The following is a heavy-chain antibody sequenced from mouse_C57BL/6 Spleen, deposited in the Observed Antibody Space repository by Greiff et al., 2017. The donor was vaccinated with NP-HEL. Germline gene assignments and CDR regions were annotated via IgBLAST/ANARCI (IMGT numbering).Heavy chain of an antibody. Sequence: EVQLQQSGPELVKPGASVKISCKASGYTFTDYYMNWVKQSHGKSLEWIGDINPNNGGTSYNQKFKGKATLTVDKSSSTAYMELRSLTSEDSAVYYCARRDYYDYDGGFAYWGQGTLVTVSA. CDR2: INPNNGGT. J-gene: IGHJ3*01. V-gene: IGHV1-26*01. D-gene: IGHD2-4*01. CDR1: GYTFTDYY. CDR3: ARRDYYDYDGGFAY.